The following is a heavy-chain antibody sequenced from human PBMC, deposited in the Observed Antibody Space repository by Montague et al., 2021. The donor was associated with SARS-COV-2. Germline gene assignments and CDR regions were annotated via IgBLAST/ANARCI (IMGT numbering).Heavy chain of an antibody. V-gene: IGHV2-70*11. Sequence: PALVTPTQTLTLTCTFSGFSLSTSGICVGWIRQPPGKALEWLARXDWXYYKYYSTSLKTRLTISKDTSKNQVVLTMTNMGPVDTATYYCARETGTTVSLDYWGQGTLVTVSS. D-gene: IGHD1-7*01. CDR1: GFSLSTSGIC. CDR3: ARETGTTVSLDY. J-gene: IGHJ4*02. CDR2: XDWXYYK.